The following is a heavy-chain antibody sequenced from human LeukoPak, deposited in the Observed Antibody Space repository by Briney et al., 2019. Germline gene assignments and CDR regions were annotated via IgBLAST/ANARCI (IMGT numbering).Heavy chain of an antibody. Sequence: SAKISCRASGGTCISYSISCVRHAPGRELEWMVRIIPIFGSANYSQKFQHRVTITADKSTITAYIQLRSRRSEYTAAMYCSDGASGQPYYYYYMDVWAKGTTVTVSS. D-gene: IGHD5-12*01. V-gene: IGHV1-69*06. CDR1: GGTCISYS. CDR3: SDGASGQPYYYYYMDV. J-gene: IGHJ6*03. CDR2: IIPIFGSA.